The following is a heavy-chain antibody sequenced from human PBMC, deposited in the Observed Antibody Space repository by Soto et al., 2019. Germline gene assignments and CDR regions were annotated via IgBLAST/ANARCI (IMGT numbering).Heavy chain of an antibody. D-gene: IGHD3-22*01. CDR1: GFTFSSYG. CDR2: IWYDGSNK. CDR3: ARDADYYDSSGYYDYPDY. Sequence: GGSLRLSCAASGFTFSSYGMHWVRQAPGKGLEWVAVIWYDGSNKYYADSVKGRFTISRDNSKNTLYLQMNSLRAEDTAVYYCARDADYYDSSGYYDYPDYWGQGTLVTVSS. J-gene: IGHJ4*02. V-gene: IGHV3-33*01.